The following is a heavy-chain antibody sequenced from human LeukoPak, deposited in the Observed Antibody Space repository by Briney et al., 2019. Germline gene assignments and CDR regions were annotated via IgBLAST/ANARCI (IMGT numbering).Heavy chain of an antibody. D-gene: IGHD3-10*01. Sequence: ASVKVSCKASGYTFTSYAIHWVRQAPGQRLEWMGWINAGNGNTKYSQKFQGRVTITRDTSASTAYMELSSLRSEDTAVYYCAREEYYYGSGNWFDPWGQGTLVTVSS. V-gene: IGHV1-3*01. J-gene: IGHJ5*02. CDR2: INAGNGNT. CDR3: AREEYYYGSGNWFDP. CDR1: GYTFTSYA.